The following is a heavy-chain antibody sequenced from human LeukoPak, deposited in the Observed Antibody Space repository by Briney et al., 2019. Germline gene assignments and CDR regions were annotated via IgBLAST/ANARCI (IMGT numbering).Heavy chain of an antibody. D-gene: IGHD6-25*01. J-gene: IGHJ4*02. Sequence: GRSLRLSCAASGFTFSSYAMHWVRQAPGKGLEWVAVISYDGSNKYYADSVKGRFTISRDNSKNTLYLQMNSLRAEDTAVYYCARDRDGSADYWGQGTLVTVSS. V-gene: IGHV3-30-3*01. CDR3: ARDRDGSADY. CDR2: ISYDGSNK. CDR1: GFTFSSYA.